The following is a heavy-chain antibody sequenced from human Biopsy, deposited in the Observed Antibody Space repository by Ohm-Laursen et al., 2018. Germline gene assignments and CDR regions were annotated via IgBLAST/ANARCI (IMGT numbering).Heavy chain of an antibody. Sequence: SSVKVSCNASGYTFTDYYVHWVRQAPGHGLEWMGWIDTINGGARYAQKFQGRVTMTRDTSISTAYMELSRLTSDDTAVYYCATTRSFDNWGQGTLVTVSS. CDR1: GYTFTDYY. D-gene: IGHD5-24*01. CDR2: IDTINGGA. V-gene: IGHV1-2*02. J-gene: IGHJ4*02. CDR3: ATTRSFDN.